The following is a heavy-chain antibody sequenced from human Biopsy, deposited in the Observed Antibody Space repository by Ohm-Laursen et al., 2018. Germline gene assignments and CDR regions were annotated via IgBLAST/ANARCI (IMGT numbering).Heavy chain of an antibody. J-gene: IGHJ3*02. CDR3: AKDGGQWLGGAFDI. Sequence: SLRLSCTASGFGFYAMHWVRQPPGTGIERLAVASFDGNNKIYEESERGRFTISRDRSKDTINLQMNRLTNEDTALYYYAKDGGQWLGGAFDIWGHGTMVIVAS. V-gene: IGHV3-30*18. D-gene: IGHD6-19*01. CDR1: GFGFYA. CDR2: ASFDGNNK.